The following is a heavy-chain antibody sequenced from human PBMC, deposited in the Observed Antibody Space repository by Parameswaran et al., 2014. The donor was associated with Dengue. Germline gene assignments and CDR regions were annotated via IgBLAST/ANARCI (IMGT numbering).Heavy chain of an antibody. V-gene: IGHV3-48*03. Sequence: KWIRQPPGKGLEWVSYISSSGSTIYYADSVKGRFTISRDNAKNSLYLQMNSLRAEDTAVYYCARAVEGYFDYWGQGTLVTVSS. CDR2: ISSSGSTI. CDR3: ARAVEGYFDY. J-gene: IGHJ4*02.